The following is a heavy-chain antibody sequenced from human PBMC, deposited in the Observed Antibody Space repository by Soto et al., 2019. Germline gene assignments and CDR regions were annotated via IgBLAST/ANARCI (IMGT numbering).Heavy chain of an antibody. CDR1: GYTFTSYG. CDR3: ARRRQIVGAMRDFDY. Sequence: GASVKVSCKASGYTFTSYGISWVRQAPGQGLEWMGWISAYNGNTNYAQKLQGRVTMTTDTSTSTAYMELRSLRSDDTAVYYCARRRQIVGAMRDFDYWGQGTLVTVSS. J-gene: IGHJ4*02. CDR2: ISAYNGNT. V-gene: IGHV1-18*01. D-gene: IGHD1-26*01.